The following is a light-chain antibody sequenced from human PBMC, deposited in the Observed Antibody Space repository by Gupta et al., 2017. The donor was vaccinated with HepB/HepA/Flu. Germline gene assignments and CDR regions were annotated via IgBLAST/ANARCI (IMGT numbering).Light chain of an antibody. Sequence: SYVLTQPPSVSVAPGKTATITCGENNIGSKSVHWYQQKPGQAPVLVVYEDRDRPLGIPERFSGSNSGKTATLTISRVEAGDEADYYCQAWDGDSDHYVFGTGTKVTVL. CDR2: EDR. CDR1: NIGSKS. CDR3: QAWDGDSDHYV. V-gene: IGLV3-21*03. J-gene: IGLJ1*01.